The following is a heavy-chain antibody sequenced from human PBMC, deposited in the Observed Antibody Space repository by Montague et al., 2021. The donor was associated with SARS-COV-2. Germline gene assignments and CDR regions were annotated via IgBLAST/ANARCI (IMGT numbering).Heavy chain of an antibody. Sequence: CAISGDSVSSNSAAWNWIRQSPSIGLEWLGRTYYRSKWYNDYAVSVKSRITINPDTSKNQFSLQLNSVTPEDTAVYYCARGTRIQLWFDRDYYYGMDVWGQWTTVTVSS. J-gene: IGHJ6*02. CDR1: GDSVSSNSAA. CDR2: TYYRSKWYN. CDR3: ARGTRIQLWFDRDYYYGMDV. V-gene: IGHV6-1*01. D-gene: IGHD5-18*01.